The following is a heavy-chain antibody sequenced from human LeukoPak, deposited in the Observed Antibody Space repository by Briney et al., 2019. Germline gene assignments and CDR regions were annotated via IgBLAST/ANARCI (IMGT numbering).Heavy chain of an antibody. V-gene: IGHV4-4*02. Sequence: SGTLSLTCAVSGGSISSSNWWSWVRQPPGKGLEWIGEIYHSGSTNYNPSLKSRVTISVDKSKNQFSLKLSSVTAADTAVYYCAKDLTVRPGYMDVWGKGTTVTVSS. CDR1: GGSISSSNW. CDR3: AKDLTVRPGYMDV. J-gene: IGHJ6*03. D-gene: IGHD6-6*01. CDR2: IYHSGST.